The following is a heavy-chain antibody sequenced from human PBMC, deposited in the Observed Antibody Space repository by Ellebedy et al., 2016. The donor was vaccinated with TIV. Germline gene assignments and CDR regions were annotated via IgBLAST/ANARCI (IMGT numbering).Heavy chain of an antibody. J-gene: IGHJ4*02. D-gene: IGHD5-12*01. CDR3: ARVGWGYSGGEDN. CDR2: ISVYNGNT. CDR1: GFTFTSFG. V-gene: IGHV1-18*04. Sequence: ASVKVSCKASGFTFTSFGISWVRQAPGQGLEWMGWISVYNGNTNYAQNLQGRVSMTTDTSAGTAYMDLRGLRYDDTAGYYGARVGWGYSGGEDNWGQGTLVTVSS.